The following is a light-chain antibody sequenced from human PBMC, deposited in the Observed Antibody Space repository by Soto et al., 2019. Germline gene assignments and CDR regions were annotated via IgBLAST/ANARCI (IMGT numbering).Light chain of an antibody. J-gene: IGKJ1*01. CDR2: DAS. CDR1: QSISSW. Sequence: DIEMTQSPSALSASLGDRATSTCLSSQSISSWLAWYQQKPGKAPKLLIYDASTLQSGVPSRYSGSGSGTEFTLTISNLQPDDFATYYCQQYESYSPWTFGQGTKVDIK. V-gene: IGKV1-5*01. CDR3: QQYESYSPWT.